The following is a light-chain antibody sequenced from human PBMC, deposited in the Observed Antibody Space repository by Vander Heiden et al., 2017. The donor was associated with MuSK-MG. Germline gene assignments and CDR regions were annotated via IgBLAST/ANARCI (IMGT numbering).Light chain of an antibody. J-gene: IGLJ2*01. CDR1: KLGDKY. CDR3: QAWDSSIV. Sequence: SSELTRPPSVSVCPGQTGCITCPGDKLGDKYTCWYQQKPGQSPVLVINEVSKRPSGIPERFSGSNSGNTATLTISGTPAMDEADYYCQAWDSSIVFGGGTKLTVL. CDR2: EVS. V-gene: IGLV3-1*01.